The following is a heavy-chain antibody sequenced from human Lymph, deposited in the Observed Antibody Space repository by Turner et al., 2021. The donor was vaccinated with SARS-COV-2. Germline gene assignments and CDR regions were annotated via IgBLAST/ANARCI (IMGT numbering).Heavy chain of an antibody. Sequence: QVQLVESGGGVVQPGRSLRLPCAASAFTFSSYGMHWGRQAPGKGREWVAVIWYDGSNKYYADSVKGRFTISRDNSKNTLYLQMNSLRAEDTAVYYCARVKGYNGYDLRYYYGMDVWGQGTTVTVSS. D-gene: IGHD5-12*01. J-gene: IGHJ6*02. CDR2: IWYDGSNK. V-gene: IGHV3-33*01. CDR1: AFTFSSYG. CDR3: ARVKGYNGYDLRYYYGMDV.